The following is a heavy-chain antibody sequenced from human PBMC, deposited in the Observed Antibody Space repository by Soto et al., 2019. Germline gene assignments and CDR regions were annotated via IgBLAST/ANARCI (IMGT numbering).Heavy chain of an antibody. CDR2: INHSGST. J-gene: IGHJ4*02. D-gene: IGHD3-16*02. CDR1: GGSFSGYY. CDR3: KGGRYDYILGSYRYPVYYFDS. Sequence: QVQLQQWGAGLLKPSETLSLTCAVYGGSFSGYYWSWIRQPPGKGLEWIGEINHSGSTNYNPSLKSRVTIPVNTSENQFSLKLRSVTAAGTAVYYCKGGRYDYILGSYRYPVYYFDSWRKATPVTVSS. V-gene: IGHV4-34*01.